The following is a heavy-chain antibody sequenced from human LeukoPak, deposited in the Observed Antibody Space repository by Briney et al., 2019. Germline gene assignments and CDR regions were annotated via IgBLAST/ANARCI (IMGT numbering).Heavy chain of an antibody. J-gene: IGHJ3*02. CDR1: GGSASNYY. CDR2: ISHSGST. Sequence: SETLSLTCAVSGGSASNYYRTWIRQPPGKGPEWIGKISHSGSTNYNPSLKSRVTISVDTSTNQFTLNLSSVTAADTAVYYCARSGNAFDIWGQGTMVTVSS. V-gene: IGHV4-34*01. D-gene: IGHD6-25*01. CDR3: ARSGNAFDI.